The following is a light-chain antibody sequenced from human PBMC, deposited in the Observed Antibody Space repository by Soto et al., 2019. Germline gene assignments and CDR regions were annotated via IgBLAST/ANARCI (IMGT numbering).Light chain of an antibody. CDR1: SSNIGSRT. CDR2: NDN. J-gene: IGLJ2*01. V-gene: IGLV1-44*01. CDR3: AAWDDSLHVI. Sequence: QSALTQPPSASATPGQRVTISCSGSSSNIGSRTVNWYQQLPGSAPKLLVYNDNQRPSGVPDRVSGSKSGTSASLAISGLQSEDEADYYCAAWDDSLHVIFGGGTQLTVL.